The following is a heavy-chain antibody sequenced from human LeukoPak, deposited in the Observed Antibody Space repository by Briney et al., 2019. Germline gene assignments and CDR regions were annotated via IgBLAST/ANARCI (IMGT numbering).Heavy chain of an antibody. D-gene: IGHD3-3*01. V-gene: IGHV1-24*01. CDR1: GYTLTELS. CDR2: FDPEDGET. Sequence: ASVKVSCKVSGYTLTELSMHWVRQAPGKGLEWMGGFDPEDGETIHAQKFQGRVTMTEDTSTDTAYMELSSLRSEDTAVYYCATTTIFGVVIINDAFDIWGQGTMVTVSS. CDR3: ATTTIFGVVIINDAFDI. J-gene: IGHJ3*02.